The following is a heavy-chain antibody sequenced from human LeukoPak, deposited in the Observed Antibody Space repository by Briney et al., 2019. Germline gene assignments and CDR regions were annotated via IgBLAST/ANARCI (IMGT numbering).Heavy chain of an antibody. CDR2: IYYSGST. D-gene: IGHD2-15*01. CDR3: ARGGRYCSGGSCYIAQDY. J-gene: IGHJ4*02. CDR1: GGSISSYY. V-gene: IGHV4-59*01. Sequence: SETLSLTCTVSGGSISSYYWSWIRQPPGKGLEWIGYIYYSGSTNYNPSLKSRVTISVDTSKNQFSLKLSSVTAADTAVYYCARGGRYCSGGSCYIAQDYWGQGTLVTVSS.